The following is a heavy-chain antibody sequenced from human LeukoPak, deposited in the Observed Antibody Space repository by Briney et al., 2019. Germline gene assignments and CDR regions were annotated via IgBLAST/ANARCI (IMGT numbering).Heavy chain of an antibody. D-gene: IGHD3-22*01. CDR3: AREGAGNYYDSSGYYPTGGYDY. Sequence: SETLSLTCAVYGGSFSGYYWSWIRQPPGKGLEWIGGINHSGSTNYNPSLKSRVTISVDTSKNQFSLKLSSVTAADTAVYYCAREGAGNYYDSSGYYPTGGYDYWGQGTLVTVSS. V-gene: IGHV4-34*01. CDR2: INHSGST. CDR1: GGSFSGYY. J-gene: IGHJ4*02.